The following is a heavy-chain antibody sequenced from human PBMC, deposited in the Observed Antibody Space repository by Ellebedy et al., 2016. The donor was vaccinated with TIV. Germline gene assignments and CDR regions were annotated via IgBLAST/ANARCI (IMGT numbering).Heavy chain of an antibody. D-gene: IGHD3-22*01. CDR1: GFNFGDYY. J-gene: IGHJ4*02. Sequence: GESLKISCAASGFNFGDYYMSWIRQAPGKGLEWVSHISGIGSAMYYADSVKGRFTISRDNAKNSLYLEMNNLRAEDTAVYYCARGEGYYDSSGSRKFDYWGQGTLVTVSS. CDR2: ISGIGSAM. V-gene: IGHV3-11*01. CDR3: ARGEGYYDSSGSRKFDY.